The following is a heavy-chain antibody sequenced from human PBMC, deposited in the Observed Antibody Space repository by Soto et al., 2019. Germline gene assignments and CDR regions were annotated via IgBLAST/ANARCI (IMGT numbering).Heavy chain of an antibody. CDR2: VSYSGTA. D-gene: IGHD1-26*01. CDR3: ARRYGSAFDI. J-gene: IGHJ3*02. V-gene: IGHV4-59*08. CDR1: GRSVSSYF. Sequence: AETLSLTCTVSGRSVSSYFWTWIRQPPGKALEWIADVSYSGTANYNPSLKSRVTISVDTSKSQLSLTLSSVTATDTAVYYCARRYGSAFDIWGQGTMVT.